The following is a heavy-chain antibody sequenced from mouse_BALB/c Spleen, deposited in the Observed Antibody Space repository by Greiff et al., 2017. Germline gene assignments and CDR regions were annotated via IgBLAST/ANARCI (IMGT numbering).Heavy chain of an antibody. V-gene: IGHV2-9-2*01. CDR3: VRYYGYTFTMDY. D-gene: IGHD1-2*01. CDR2: IWTGGGT. CDR1: GFSLTSYD. Sequence: QVQLKESGPGLVAPSQSLSITCTVSGFSLTSYDISWIRQPPGKGLVWLGVIWTGGGTNYNSAFMSRLSISKDNSKSQVFLKMNSLQTDDTAIYYCVRYYGYTFTMDYWGQGTSVTVSS. J-gene: IGHJ4*01.